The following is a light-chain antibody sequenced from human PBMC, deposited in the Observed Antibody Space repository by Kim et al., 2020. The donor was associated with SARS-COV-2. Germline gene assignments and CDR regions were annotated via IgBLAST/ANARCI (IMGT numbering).Light chain of an antibody. CDR2: GAS. V-gene: IGKV3D-7*01. CDR3: QQDYNLP. J-gene: IGKJ1*01. Sequence: PGARVTLSCRASQSVSSSYLTWYQQKPGQAPRLLIYGASTRATSIPARFSGSGSGTDFTLTISSLQPEDFAVYYCQQDYNLPIGQGTKVDIK. CDR1: QSVSSSY.